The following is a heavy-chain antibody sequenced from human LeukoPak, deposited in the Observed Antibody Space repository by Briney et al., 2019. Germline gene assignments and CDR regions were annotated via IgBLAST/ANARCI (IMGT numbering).Heavy chain of an antibody. Sequence: GGSLRLSCAASGITFSSYSMNWVRQAPGKGLEWVSSISSSSSYIYYADSVKGRFTISRDNAKNSLYLQMNSLRAEDTAVYYCARTIFGGYCSSTSYYAGGYFDYWGQGTRVTVSS. J-gene: IGHJ4*02. CDR2: ISSSSSYI. V-gene: IGHV3-21*01. D-gene: IGHD2-2*03. CDR1: GITFSSYS. CDR3: ARTIFGGYCSSTSYYAGGYFDY.